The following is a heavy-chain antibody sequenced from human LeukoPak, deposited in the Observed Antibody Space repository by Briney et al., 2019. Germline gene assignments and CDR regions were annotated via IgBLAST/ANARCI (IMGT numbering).Heavy chain of an antibody. J-gene: IGHJ4*02. D-gene: IGHD3-16*01. CDR1: GFTFSYYW. Sequence: PGGSLRLSCAASGFTFSYYWMSWVRQAPGKGLEWVANIKPDGSEKYFVDSVKGRFTISRDNAMNSLYLQMNSLRAEDTAVYYCARWGGGFDYWGLGTLVTVSS. V-gene: IGHV3-7*04. CDR2: IKPDGSEK. CDR3: ARWGGGFDY.